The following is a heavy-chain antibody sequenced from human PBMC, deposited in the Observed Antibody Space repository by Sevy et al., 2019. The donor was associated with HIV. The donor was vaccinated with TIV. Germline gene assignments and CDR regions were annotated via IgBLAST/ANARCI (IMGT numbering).Heavy chain of an antibody. Sequence: GGSLRLSCAASEFTFSSYYRSWVRQAPGKGLEWVANIKQDGSEKYYVDSVKGRFTISRDNAKNSLYLQMNSLRAEDTAVYYCARGGGVYWGQGTLVTVSS. V-gene: IGHV3-7*04. CDR2: IKQDGSEK. CDR3: ARGGGVY. D-gene: IGHD2-15*01. J-gene: IGHJ4*02. CDR1: EFTFSSYY.